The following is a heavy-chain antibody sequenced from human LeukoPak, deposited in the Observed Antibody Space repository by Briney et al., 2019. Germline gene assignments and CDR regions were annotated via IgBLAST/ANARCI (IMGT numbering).Heavy chain of an antibody. CDR3: AKDEGSGWSPIDF. V-gene: IGHV3-23*01. CDR2: INSGGST. Sequence: GGSLRLSCAASGITFSSYATSWVRQAPGKGLEWVSGINSGGSTYYADSVKGRFTISRDNSKNTLYLQMNSLRTEDTAVYYCAKDEGSGWSPIDFWGQGTLVTVSS. CDR1: GITFSSYA. J-gene: IGHJ4*02. D-gene: IGHD6-19*01.